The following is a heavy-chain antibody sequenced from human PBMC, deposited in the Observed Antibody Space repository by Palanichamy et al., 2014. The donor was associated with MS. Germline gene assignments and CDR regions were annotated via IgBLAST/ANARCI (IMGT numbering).Heavy chain of an antibody. CDR3: ATSVLWFGEHLFDY. V-gene: IGHV3-23*01. CDR2: ISGSGGST. J-gene: IGHJ4*02. D-gene: IGHD3-10*01. Sequence: EVQLLESGGGLVQPGGSLRLSCAASGFTFSSYAMSWVRQAPGKGLEWVSAISGSGGSTYYADSVKGRFTISRDNSKNTLYLQMNSPRAEDTAVYYCATSVLWFGEHLFDYWGQGTLVTVSS. CDR1: GFTFSSYA.